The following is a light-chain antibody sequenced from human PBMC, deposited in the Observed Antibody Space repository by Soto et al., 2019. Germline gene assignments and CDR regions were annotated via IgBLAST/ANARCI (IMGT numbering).Light chain of an antibody. V-gene: IGKV1-5*01. CDR3: QQYHFFWT. Sequence: DIQMTQSPSTLSASVGDRVTVTCRASRSMSTWLAWYQQKPGNAPKLLLHHASILESGVPSRFSGSGSGTEFTLTISSLQPDDFATYYCQQYHFFWTFGQGTKVEIK. J-gene: IGKJ1*01. CDR2: HAS. CDR1: RSMSTW.